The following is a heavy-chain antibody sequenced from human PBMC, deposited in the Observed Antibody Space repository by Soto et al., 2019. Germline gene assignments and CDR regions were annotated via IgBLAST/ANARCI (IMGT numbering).Heavy chain of an antibody. CDR3: AKERNAEGRYSGISVARIPS. CDR2: ISGCGGNT. J-gene: IGHJ5*02. Sequence: EVQLLESGGGLVPPGGSLRLSCAASGFTFSSYAMCWVRQTPGTGLEWVSGISGCGGNTYYADSVTGRFTISRDNARNTLYLQRTISRAADTTIDFCAKERNAEGRYSGISVARIPSWGKGTLDTVSS. V-gene: IGHV3-23*01. D-gene: IGHD1-26*01. CDR1: GFTFSSYA.